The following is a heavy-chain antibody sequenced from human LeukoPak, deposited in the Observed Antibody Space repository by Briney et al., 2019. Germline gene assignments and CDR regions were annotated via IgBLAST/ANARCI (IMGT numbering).Heavy chain of an antibody. J-gene: IGHJ4*02. CDR3: ARDLFRRGGYSGYDFSY. CDR1: GGSISSSSYS. CDR2: IYYSGST. Sequence: SETLSLTCTVSGGSISSSSYSWGWIRQPPGKGLEWIGSIYYSGSTYYNPSLKSRVTISVDTSKNQFSLKLSSVTAADTAVYYCARDLFRRGGYSGYDFSYWGQGTLVTVSS. D-gene: IGHD5-12*01. V-gene: IGHV4-39*07.